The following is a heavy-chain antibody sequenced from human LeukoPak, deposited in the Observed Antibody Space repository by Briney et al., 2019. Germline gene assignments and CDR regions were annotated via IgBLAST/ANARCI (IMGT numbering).Heavy chain of an antibody. CDR1: GGSISSYC. V-gene: IGHV4-59*01. D-gene: IGHD6-6*01. CDR2: IYYSGST. J-gene: IGHJ6*03. CDR3: AREAQQLATYYYYYYMDV. Sequence: SETLSLTCTVSGGSISSYCWSWIRQPPGKGLEWIGYIYYSGSTNYNPSLKGRVTISVDTSKNQFSLKLSSVTAADTAVYYCAREAQQLATYYYYYYMDVWGKGTTVTVSS.